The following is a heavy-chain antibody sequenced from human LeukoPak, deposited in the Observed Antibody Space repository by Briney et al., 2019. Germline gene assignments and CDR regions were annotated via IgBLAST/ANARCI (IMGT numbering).Heavy chain of an antibody. CDR1: GGTFSSYA. CDR2: IIPILGIA. CDR3: ARAGYCSSTSCYVNGMDV. Sequence: SVEVSCKASGGTFSSYAISWVRQAPGQGLEWMGRIIPILGIANYAQKFQGRVTITADKSTSTAYMELSSLRSEDTAVYYCARAGYCSSTSCYVNGMDVWGQGTTVTVSS. V-gene: IGHV1-69*04. D-gene: IGHD2-2*03. J-gene: IGHJ6*02.